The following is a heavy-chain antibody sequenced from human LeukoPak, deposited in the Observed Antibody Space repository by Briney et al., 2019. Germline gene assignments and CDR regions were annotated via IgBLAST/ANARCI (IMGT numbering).Heavy chain of an antibody. Sequence: SETLSLTCTVSGGSISLSLYDWGWIRQPPGKGLEWIGSTYRSGSTYYNPSLKSRVTISIDTSKNQFSLKMTSVTAADTAVYYCARGGGGYWGQGTLVTVSS. CDR1: GGSISLSLYD. J-gene: IGHJ4*02. V-gene: IGHV4-39*01. CDR2: TYRSGST. D-gene: IGHD3-16*01. CDR3: ARGGGGY.